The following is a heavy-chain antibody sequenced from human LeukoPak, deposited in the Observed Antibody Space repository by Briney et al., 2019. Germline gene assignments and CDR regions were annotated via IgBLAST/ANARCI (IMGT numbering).Heavy chain of an antibody. D-gene: IGHD3-10*01. CDR1: GFTFSSYG. V-gene: IGHV3-48*02. J-gene: IGHJ4*02. CDR3: ATWFGELSWGLIDY. Sequence: PGGSLRLSCAASGFTFSSYGMNWVRQAPGKGLEWVSYISSDSSTIYYADSVKGGFTISRDNPKNSLYLQMNSLRDEDTAVYYCATWFGELSWGLIDYWGQGTLVTVSS. CDR2: ISSDSSTI.